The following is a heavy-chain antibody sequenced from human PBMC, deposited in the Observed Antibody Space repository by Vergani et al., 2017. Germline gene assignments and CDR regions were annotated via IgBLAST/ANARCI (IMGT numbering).Heavy chain of an antibody. V-gene: IGHV3-48*04. D-gene: IGHD3-3*01. CDR2: ISSSSSTI. CDR3: ARPHYDFWSGYYFDY. CDR1: GFTFSSYS. J-gene: IGHJ4*02. Sequence: EVQLVESGAGLVQPGGSLRLSCAASGFTFSSYSMNWVRQAPGKGLEWVSYISSSSSTIYYADSVKGRFTISRDNAKNSLYLQMNSLRAEDTAVYYCARPHYDFWSGYYFDYWGQGTLVTVSS.